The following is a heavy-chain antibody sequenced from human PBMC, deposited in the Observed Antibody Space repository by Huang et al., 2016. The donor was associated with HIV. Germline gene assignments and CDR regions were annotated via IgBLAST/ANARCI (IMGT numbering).Heavy chain of an antibody. CDR1: GGSIRSDNYY. V-gene: IGHV4-39*01. D-gene: IGHD3-10*01. CDR2: IYYRGST. Sequence: QLQLQESGPGLVKPSETLSLTCTVSGGSIRSDNYYWGWLRQPPGTGLEWIGSIYYRGSTVYNPSLKSRVTITVDTSKNQFSLKMRSVTAADTAVYYCARLPGSITMIRGVITDPYWGQGTLVTVSS. J-gene: IGHJ4*02. CDR3: ARLPGSITMIRGVITDPY.